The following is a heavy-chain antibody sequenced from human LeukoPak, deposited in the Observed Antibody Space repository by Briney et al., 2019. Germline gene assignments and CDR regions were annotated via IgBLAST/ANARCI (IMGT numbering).Heavy chain of an antibody. V-gene: IGHV3-23*01. CDR1: GFTFSTYA. CDR3: AKDGPAWSYDY. Sequence: SGGSLRLSCAASGFTFSTYAMGWVRQAPGKGLEWVSRISRDGGESTFYADSVKGRFTISRDDPKNTLHLHMNSLRAEDTAVYYCAKDGPAWSYDYWGQGALVTVSS. D-gene: IGHD2-15*01. CDR2: ISRDGGEST. J-gene: IGHJ4*02.